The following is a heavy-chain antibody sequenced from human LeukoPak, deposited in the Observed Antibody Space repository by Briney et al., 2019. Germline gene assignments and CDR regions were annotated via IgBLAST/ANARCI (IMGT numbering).Heavy chain of an antibody. CDR1: GGSISSYF. CDR3: ARGDRVRGVSWFDP. CDR2: IYYSGST. V-gene: IGHV4-59*01. D-gene: IGHD3-10*01. J-gene: IGHJ5*02. Sequence: SETLSLTCTVSGGSISSYFWSWIRQPPGKGLEWIGYIYYSGSTNCNPSLKSRVTISLDTSKNHFSLKLSSVTAADTAVYYCARGDRVRGVSWFDPWGQGTLVTVSS.